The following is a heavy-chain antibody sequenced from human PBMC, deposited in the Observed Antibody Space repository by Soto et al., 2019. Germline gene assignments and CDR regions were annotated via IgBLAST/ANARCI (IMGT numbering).Heavy chain of an antibody. J-gene: IGHJ6*02. CDR1: GFSLTTGKMG. CDR2: IFSDNER. Sequence: QVTLKESGPALVKPTETLTLTCTVSGFSLTTGKMGVSWIRQPPGKALEWLAHIFSDNERSYSTSLQGRLTIYKDTSGSQVVLSMTNVDPVDTATYYCARMKVDSYQFYYAMDVWGQVTTVTVSS. D-gene: IGHD3-9*01. V-gene: IGHV2-26*01. CDR3: ARMKVDSYQFYYAMDV.